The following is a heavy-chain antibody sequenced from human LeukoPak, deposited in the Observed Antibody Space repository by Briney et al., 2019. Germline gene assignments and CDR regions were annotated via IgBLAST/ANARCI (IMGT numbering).Heavy chain of an antibody. J-gene: IGHJ3*02. CDR2: ISGSGGST. V-gene: IGHV3-23*01. CDR1: GFTFSSYA. CDR3: ARDKRTDSSGYYSDAFDI. Sequence: RGSLRLSCAASGFTFSSYAMSWVRQAPGKGLEWVSAISGSGGSTYYADSVKGRFTISRDNSKNTLYLQMNSLRAEDTAVYYCARDKRTDSSGYYSDAFDIWGQGTMVTVSS. D-gene: IGHD3-22*01.